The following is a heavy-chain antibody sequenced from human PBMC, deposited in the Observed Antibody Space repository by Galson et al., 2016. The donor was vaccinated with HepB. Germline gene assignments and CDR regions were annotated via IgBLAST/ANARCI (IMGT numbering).Heavy chain of an antibody. CDR2: IYYDGSNK. V-gene: IGHV3-30*03. D-gene: IGHD2-15*01. J-gene: IGHJ4*02. CDR1: GFTFSSYG. CDR3: ARDPVAGAPDYFYY. Sequence: SLRLSCAASGFTFSSYGMHWVRQAPGKGLEWVAVIYYDGSNKYYADSVKGRFSISRDNSKNTLFLQMNSLRPEDTAVYFCARDPVAGAPDYFYYWGQGTLGTVSS.